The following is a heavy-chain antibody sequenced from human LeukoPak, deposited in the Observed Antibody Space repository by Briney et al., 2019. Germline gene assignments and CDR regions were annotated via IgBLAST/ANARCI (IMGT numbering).Heavy chain of an antibody. CDR2: INGDGSEK. J-gene: IGHJ5*02. CDR1: GFTFDSYW. V-gene: IGHV3-7*01. Sequence: PGGSLRLSCAASGFTFDSYWMTWVRQAPGKGLEWVANINGDGSEKYYVDSVRGRFTISRDNAKNSLYLQMSSLRAEDTAVYYCARDYSTSPYIRLDPWGQGTLVTVSS. CDR3: ARDYSTSPYIRLDP. D-gene: IGHD6-13*01.